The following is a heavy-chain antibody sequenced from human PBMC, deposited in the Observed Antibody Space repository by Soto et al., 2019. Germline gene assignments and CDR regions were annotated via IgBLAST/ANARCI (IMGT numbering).Heavy chain of an antibody. Sequence: GGFLRLSCAASGFTFTTYAMTWVRQAPGKGLEWVSAISGSDGSTYYADSVKGRFTISRDNSKNTLYMQMNSRRAEDTAVYYCAKKFISTSIVVDITGYFDFWGQGTLVT. D-gene: IGHD3-22*01. CDR1: GFTFTTYA. CDR2: ISGSDGST. CDR3: AKKFISTSIVVDITGYFDF. V-gene: IGHV3-23*01. J-gene: IGHJ4*02.